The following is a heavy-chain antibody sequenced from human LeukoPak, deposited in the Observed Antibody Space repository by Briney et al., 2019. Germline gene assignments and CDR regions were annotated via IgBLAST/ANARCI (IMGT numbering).Heavy chain of an antibody. J-gene: IGHJ4*02. V-gene: IGHV4-39*01. CDR1: GGSISSSSYY. CDR2: IYYSGST. D-gene: IGHD3-16*02. Sequence: SETLSLTCTVSGGSISSSSYYWGWIRQPPGKGLEWIGSIYYSGSTYYNPSLKSRVTISVDTSKNQFSLKLGSVTAADTAVYYCARGVWGSYRYTGSFDYWGQGTLVIVSS. CDR3: ARGVWGSYRYTGSFDY.